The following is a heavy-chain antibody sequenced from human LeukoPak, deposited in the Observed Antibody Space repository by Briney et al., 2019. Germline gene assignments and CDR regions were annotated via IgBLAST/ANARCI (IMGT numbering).Heavy chain of an antibody. J-gene: IGHJ4*02. Sequence: GGSLRLSCAASGFTFSSYEMNWVRQAPGKGLEWVSYISSSGSTIYYADSVKGRFTISRDNSKNTLYLQMNSLRAEDTAVYYCAKDESLGYCSGGSCYPFDYWGQGTLVTVSS. V-gene: IGHV3-48*03. CDR3: AKDESLGYCSGGSCYPFDY. CDR2: ISSSGSTI. CDR1: GFTFSSYE. D-gene: IGHD2-15*01.